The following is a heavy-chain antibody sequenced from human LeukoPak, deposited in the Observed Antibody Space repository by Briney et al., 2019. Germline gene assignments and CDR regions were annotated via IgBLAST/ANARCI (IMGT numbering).Heavy chain of an antibody. CDR1: GDSISRSTYY. V-gene: IGHV4-39*01. CDR2: IYYTGST. J-gene: IGHJ3*02. Sequence: SETLSLTCSVSGDSISRSTYYWGWIRQPPGKGLKWIGSIYYTGSTYYNPSLKSRVTISVDTSKNQFSLKLTSVTAADTAVYYCARGREYCSGGSCYIDGDLAFDIWGQGTMVTVSS. D-gene: IGHD2-15*01. CDR3: ARGREYCSGGSCYIDGDLAFDI.